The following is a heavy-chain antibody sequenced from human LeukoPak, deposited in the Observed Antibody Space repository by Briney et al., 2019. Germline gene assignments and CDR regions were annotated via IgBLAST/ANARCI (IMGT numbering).Heavy chain of an antibody. CDR3: ARTPRNGYNYYFDY. CDR1: GGSISSYY. Sequence: SETLCLTCTVSGGSISSYYWSWIRQPPGKGLEWIGYIYYSGSTNYNPSLKSRVTISVDTSKNQFSLKLSSVTVVDTAVYYCARTPRNGYNYYFDYWGQGTLVTVSS. D-gene: IGHD5-24*01. CDR2: IYYSGST. J-gene: IGHJ4*02. V-gene: IGHV4-59*01.